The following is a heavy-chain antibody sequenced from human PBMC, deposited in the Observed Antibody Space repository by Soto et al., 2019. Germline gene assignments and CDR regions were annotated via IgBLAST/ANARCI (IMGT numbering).Heavy chain of an antibody. J-gene: IGHJ5*02. V-gene: IGHV2-5*02. CDR3: AHSGYYDSSTSWFDP. Sequence: QITLKESGPTLVKPTQTLTLTCTFSGFSLSTSGVGVGWIRQPPGKALEWLALIYWDDDKRYSPSLKSRLTITKDPSKNQVVLTMTNMDPVDTATYYCAHSGYYDSSTSWFDPWGQGTLVTVSS. CDR2: IYWDDDK. D-gene: IGHD3-22*01. CDR1: GFSLSTSGVG.